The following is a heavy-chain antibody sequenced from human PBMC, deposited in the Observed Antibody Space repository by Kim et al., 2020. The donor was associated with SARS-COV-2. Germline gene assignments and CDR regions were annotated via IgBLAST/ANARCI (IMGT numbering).Heavy chain of an antibody. Sequence: SETLSLTCTVSGGSIGINTYFWAWIRQPPGKELEWIGSVSHSGSTYYTPSLKSRVTLSVDTSENQFSLKLTSVTAADTAVYFCARDSGTSRYNWFDPWGPGPLVTVSS. CDR1: GGSIGINTYF. J-gene: IGHJ5*02. CDR2: VSHSGST. CDR3: ARDSGTSRYNWFDP. V-gene: IGHV4-39*02. D-gene: IGHD2-2*01.